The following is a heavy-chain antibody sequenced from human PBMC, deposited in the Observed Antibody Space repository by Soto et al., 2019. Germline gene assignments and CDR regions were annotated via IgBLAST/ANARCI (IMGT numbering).Heavy chain of an antibody. CDR3: AQTYDSSGYRTDAFDI. CDR1: GFSLSTSGLG. Sequence: QITLKESGPTLVKPTQTLTLTCTFSGFSLSTSGLGVGWIRQPPGKALEWLALIYWDDDKRYSPSLKSRLTITKDTSKYQVVLTMTNMDPVDTATYYCAQTYDSSGYRTDAFDIWGQGTMVTVSS. D-gene: IGHD3-22*01. V-gene: IGHV2-5*02. J-gene: IGHJ3*02. CDR2: IYWDDDK.